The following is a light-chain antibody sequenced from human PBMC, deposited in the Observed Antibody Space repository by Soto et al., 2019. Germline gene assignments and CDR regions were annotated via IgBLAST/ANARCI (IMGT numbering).Light chain of an antibody. V-gene: IGKV3-20*01. Sequence: EIVLTQSPGTLSLSPVEGDTLYCRASQALSDTNLAWYQQKPGQAPRLLLYDSSRRAPGVPQRFSGSGSGTEFSLTISRVEPDDFAVYYCQQSDVSPQSFGLGGRVEI. CDR1: QALSDTN. CDR2: DSS. CDR3: QQSDVSPQS. J-gene: IGKJ1*01.